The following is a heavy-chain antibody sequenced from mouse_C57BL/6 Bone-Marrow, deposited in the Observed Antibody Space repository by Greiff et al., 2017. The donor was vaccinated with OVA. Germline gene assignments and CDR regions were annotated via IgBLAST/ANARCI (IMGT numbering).Heavy chain of an antibody. V-gene: IGHV14-1*01. CDR3: TTLILRVVYWYFDV. Sequence: EVKVVESGAELVRPGASVKLSCTASGFNIKDYYMHWVKQRPEQGLEWIGRIDPEDGDTEYAPKFQGKATMTADTSSNTAYLQLSSLTSEDTAVFYCTTLILRVVYWYFDVWGTGTTVTVSS. D-gene: IGHD1-1*01. J-gene: IGHJ1*03. CDR2: IDPEDGDT. CDR1: GFNIKDYY.